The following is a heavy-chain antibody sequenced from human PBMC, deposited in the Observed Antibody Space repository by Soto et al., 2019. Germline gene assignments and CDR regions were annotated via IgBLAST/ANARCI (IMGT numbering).Heavy chain of an antibody. CDR3: AWPRFLESNWFDP. CDR1: GYTFTSYD. D-gene: IGHD3-3*01. V-gene: IGHV1-8*01. Sequence: ASVKVSCKASGYTFTSYDINWVRQATGQGLEWMGWMNPNSGNTGYAQKFQGRVTMTRNTSISTAYMELSSLRSEDTAVYYCAWPRFLESNWFDPWGQGTLVTVSS. J-gene: IGHJ5*02. CDR2: MNPNSGNT.